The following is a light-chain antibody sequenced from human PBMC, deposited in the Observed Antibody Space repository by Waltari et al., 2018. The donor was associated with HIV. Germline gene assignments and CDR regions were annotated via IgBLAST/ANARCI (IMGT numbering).Light chain of an antibody. Sequence: DIVLTQSPDSLAVSLGERATIHSQSCQSVSFTSTTKNYLPWYPHKPFPPPHLFLYWASTRESGVPDRCSGSGSGTDFTLTITSLQAEDVAVYYCQKYYTTPLTFGGGTKVEIK. CDR3: QKYYTTPLT. CDR2: WAS. V-gene: IGKV4-1*01. CDR1: QSVSFTSTTKNY. J-gene: IGKJ4*01.